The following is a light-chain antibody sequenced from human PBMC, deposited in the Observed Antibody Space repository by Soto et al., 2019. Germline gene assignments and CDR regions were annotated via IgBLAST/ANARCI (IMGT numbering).Light chain of an antibody. Sequence: EIVMTQSPATLSVSPGERVTLSCGASQSVSTNLAWYQQKPGQAPRLLISGASTRATGIPARFSGSGSGTDFTLTISGLQSEDFAVYYCQQYNRWPYTFGQGTKLEIK. CDR3: QQYNRWPYT. J-gene: IGKJ2*01. V-gene: IGKV3-15*01. CDR1: QSVSTN. CDR2: GAS.